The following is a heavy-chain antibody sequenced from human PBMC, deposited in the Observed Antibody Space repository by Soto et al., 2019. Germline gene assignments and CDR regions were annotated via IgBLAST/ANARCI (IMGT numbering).Heavy chain of an antibody. D-gene: IGHD2-2*01. CDR2: IYYSGST. CDR1: GGSISSSSYY. J-gene: IGHJ4*02. CDR3: EIVVVPAATMGDAFFDY. V-gene: IGHV4-39*01. Sequence: ETLSLTCTVSGGSISSSSYYWGWIRQPPGKWLEWIGSIYYSGSTYYNPSLKSRVTISVDSSKNLFSLKLSSVTAADTAVYYCEIVVVPAATMGDAFFDYWGQGTLVTVSS.